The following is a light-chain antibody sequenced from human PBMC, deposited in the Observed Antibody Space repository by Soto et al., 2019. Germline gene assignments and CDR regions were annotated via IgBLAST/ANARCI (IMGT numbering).Light chain of an antibody. CDR1: QGISSY. CDR2: AAS. CDR3: QQLNSYPQIT. V-gene: IGKV1-9*01. Sequence: DIQLTQSPSFLSASVADRVTITCRASQGISSYLAWYQQKPGKAPKLLIYAASTLQSGVPSRFSGSGSGTEFTLTISSLQPEDFATYYCQQLNSYPQITFGQGTRLEIK. J-gene: IGKJ5*01.